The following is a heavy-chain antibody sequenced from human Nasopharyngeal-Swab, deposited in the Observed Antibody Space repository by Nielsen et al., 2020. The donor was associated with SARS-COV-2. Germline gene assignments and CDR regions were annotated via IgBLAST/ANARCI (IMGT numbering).Heavy chain of an antibody. D-gene: IGHD5-12*01. J-gene: IGHJ4*02. V-gene: IGHV1-3*01. CDR1: RYTFTSFA. CDR3: ASVDMGDY. CDR2: INGGNGNT. Sequence: ASVKVSCKASRYTFTSFALHWVRQAPGQRLEWMGWINGGNGNTKYSQKFQGRVTFTRDTSASTAYMELSSLRSEDTAVYYCASVDMGDYWGQGTLVTVSS.